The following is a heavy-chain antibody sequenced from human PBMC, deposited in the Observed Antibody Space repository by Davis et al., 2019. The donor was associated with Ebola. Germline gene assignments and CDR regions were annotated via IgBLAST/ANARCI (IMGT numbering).Heavy chain of an antibody. CDR3: ARGYSSSWYTKGIVDV. Sequence: SETLSLTCTVSGGSISSGGYYWSWIRQPPGKGLEWIGEINHSGSTNYNPSLKSRVTISVDTSKNQFSLKLSSVTAADTAVYYCARGYSSSWYTKGIVDVWGQGTTVTVSS. CDR2: INHSGST. J-gene: IGHJ6*02. D-gene: IGHD6-13*01. V-gene: IGHV4-39*07. CDR1: GGSISSGGYY.